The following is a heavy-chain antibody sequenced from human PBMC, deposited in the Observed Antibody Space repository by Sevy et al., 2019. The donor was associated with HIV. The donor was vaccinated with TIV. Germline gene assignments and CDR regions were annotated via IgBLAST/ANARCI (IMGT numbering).Heavy chain of an antibody. Sequence: GGSLRLSCAGSGFTFSSYDMNWVRQAPGKGLEWISMISSSGSSIYYADSVKGRFTIARDNAKNSLNLQMNSLGAEDTALYYCARNGGAYDTGFDPWGQGTLVTVSS. CDR3: ARNGGAYDTGFDP. J-gene: IGHJ5*02. V-gene: IGHV3-48*03. D-gene: IGHD3-22*01. CDR2: ISSSGSSI. CDR1: GFTFSSYD.